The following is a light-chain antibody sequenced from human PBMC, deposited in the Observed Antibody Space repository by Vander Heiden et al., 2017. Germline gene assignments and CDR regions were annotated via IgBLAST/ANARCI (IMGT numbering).Light chain of an antibody. V-gene: IGKV1-9*01. Sequence: QSTQSPSFLSASVGDRVTITCRVSQDISSYFAWYQQKPGKAPKLLIYEVSTLQSGVPSRFSGGGSGTEFTLTISSLQPEDFATYYCLQRNSYPWTFGQGTKVEIK. J-gene: IGKJ1*01. CDR1: QDISSY. CDR3: LQRNSYPWT. CDR2: EVS.